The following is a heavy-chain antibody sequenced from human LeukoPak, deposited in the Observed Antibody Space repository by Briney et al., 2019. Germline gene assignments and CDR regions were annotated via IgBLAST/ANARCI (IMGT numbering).Heavy chain of an antibody. V-gene: IGHV3-23*01. CDR3: AKWGGDIVVVPAANYFDY. CDR2: ISGSGGST. D-gene: IGHD2-2*01. J-gene: IGHJ4*02. Sequence: QPGGSLRLSCEASGFTFSTYSMNWVRQAPGKGLEWVSAISGSGGSTYYADSVKGRFTISRDNSKNTLYLQMNSLRAEDTAVYYCAKWGGDIVVVPAANYFDYWGQGTLVTVSS. CDR1: GFTFSTYS.